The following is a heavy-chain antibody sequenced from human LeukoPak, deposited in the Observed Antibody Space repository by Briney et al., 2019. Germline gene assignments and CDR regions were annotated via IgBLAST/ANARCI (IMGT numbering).Heavy chain of an antibody. V-gene: IGHV3-23*01. Sequence: TGGSLRLSCAASGFTFSSYAMSWVRQAPGKGLEWVSAISGSGGSTYYADSVKGRFTISRDNSKNTLYLQMNSLRAEDTAVYYCATANIVATIRDFDYWGQGTLVTVSS. D-gene: IGHD5-12*01. CDR3: ATANIVATIRDFDY. CDR1: GFTFSSYA. J-gene: IGHJ4*02. CDR2: ISGSGGST.